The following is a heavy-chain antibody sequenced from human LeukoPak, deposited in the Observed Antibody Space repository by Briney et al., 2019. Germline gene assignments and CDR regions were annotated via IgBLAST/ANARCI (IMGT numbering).Heavy chain of an antibody. V-gene: IGHV1-8*03. D-gene: IGHD6-6*01. J-gene: IGHJ4*02. CDR1: GYTFTSYD. CDR3: ARSLRGYSSSEFDY. CDR2: MNPNSGNT. Sequence: ASVKVSCKASGYTFTSYDINWVRQAPGQGLEWMGWMNPNSGNTGYAQKFQGRVTITRNTSISTAYMELSSLRSEDTAVYYCARSLRGYSSSEFDYWGQGTLVTVSS.